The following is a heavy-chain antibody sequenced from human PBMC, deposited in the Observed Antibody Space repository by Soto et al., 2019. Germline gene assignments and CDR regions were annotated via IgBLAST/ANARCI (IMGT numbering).Heavy chain of an antibody. CDR2: MNPNSGNT. CDR1: GYTFTSYD. CDR3: SIERVGLEDY. J-gene: IGHJ4*02. Sequence: QVQLVQSGAEVKKPGASVKVSCKASGYTFTSYDINWVRQATGQGLEWMGWMNPNSGNTGYAQKFPCRLTMTRNTSISTAYMLLSCLCPEDTPLPYCSIERVGLEDYWGQGTLVTVSS. D-gene: IGHD1-26*01. V-gene: IGHV1-8*01.